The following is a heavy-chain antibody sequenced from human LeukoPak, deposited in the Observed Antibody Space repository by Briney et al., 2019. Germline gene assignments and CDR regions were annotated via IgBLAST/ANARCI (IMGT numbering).Heavy chain of an antibody. D-gene: IGHD3-22*01. J-gene: IGHJ6*03. CDR2: INWNGGST. Sequence: GGSLGLSCAASGFTFDDYGMGWVRQAPGKGLEGVSGINWNGGSTDFVDSVQGRFTISRHNAKNSLYLQMNSLTAEDTALYYCARATYYYDSSATARGGYYYYMDVWGKGTTVTVSS. CDR3: ARATYYYDSSATARGGYYYYMDV. V-gene: IGHV3-20*04. CDR1: GFTFDDYG.